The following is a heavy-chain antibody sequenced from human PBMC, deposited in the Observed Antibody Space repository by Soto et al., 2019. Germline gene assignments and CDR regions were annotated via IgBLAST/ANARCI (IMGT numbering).Heavy chain of an antibody. D-gene: IGHD1-1*01. CDR1: GFTFSSYG. CDR2: ISYDGSNK. CDR3: AKDGTATTGTTMWFRSIRPHDAFDI. J-gene: IGHJ3*02. Sequence: QVQLVESGGGVVQPGRSLRLSCAASGFTFSSYGMHWVRQAPGKGLEWVAVISYDGSNKYYADSVKGRFTISRDNSKNTLYLQMNSLRAEDTAVYYCAKDGTATTGTTMWFRSIRPHDAFDIWGQGTMVTVSS. V-gene: IGHV3-30*18.